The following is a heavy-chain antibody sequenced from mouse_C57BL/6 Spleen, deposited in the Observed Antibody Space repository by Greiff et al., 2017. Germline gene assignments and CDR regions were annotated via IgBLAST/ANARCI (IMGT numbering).Heavy chain of an antibody. CDR1: GYTFTDYY. CDR3: AKPLTGTGYWYFDV. Sequence: VQLQQSGPELVKPGASVKISCKASGYTFTDYYMNWVKQSHGKSLEWIGDINPNNGGTSYNQKFKGKATLTVDKSSSTAYMELRSLTSEDSAVYYCAKPLTGTGYWYFDVWGTGTTVTVSS. D-gene: IGHD4-1*01. J-gene: IGHJ1*03. V-gene: IGHV1-26*01. CDR2: INPNNGGT.